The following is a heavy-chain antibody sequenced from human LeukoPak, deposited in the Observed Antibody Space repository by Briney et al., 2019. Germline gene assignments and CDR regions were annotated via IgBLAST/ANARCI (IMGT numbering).Heavy chain of an antibody. CDR1: GGSIRSYY. V-gene: IGHV4-59*08. Sequence: KPSETLSLTCNVSGGSIRSYYWSWIRQPPGKGLEWIGYIYYSGSTNYNPSLKSRVTISVDTSKNQFSLKLSSVTAADTAVYYCARHRALADIVLVPAATRRYGMDVWGQGTTVTVSS. D-gene: IGHD2-2*01. CDR2: IYYSGST. J-gene: IGHJ6*02. CDR3: ARHRALADIVLVPAATRRYGMDV.